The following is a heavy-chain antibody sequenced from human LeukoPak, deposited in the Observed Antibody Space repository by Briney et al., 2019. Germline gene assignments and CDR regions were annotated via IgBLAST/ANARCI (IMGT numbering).Heavy chain of an antibody. CDR3: ARLDCDADSCYNY. CDR1: GNSISTDY. J-gene: IGHJ4*02. V-gene: IGHV4-59*08. CDR2: INYRGNT. Sequence: PSETLSLTCIVSGNSISTDYWSWVRQSPTKGLEWIAYINYRGNTEYNPSLKSRVTVTVDTSQNHLSLNMRSVTAADTAVYYCARLDCDADSCYNYWGLGTLVTVSS. D-gene: IGHD2-15*01.